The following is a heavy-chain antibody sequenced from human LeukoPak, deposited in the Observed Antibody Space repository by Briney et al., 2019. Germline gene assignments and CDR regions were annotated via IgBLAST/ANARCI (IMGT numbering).Heavy chain of an antibody. V-gene: IGHV1-69*05. D-gene: IGHD2-21*02. Sequence: SVKVSCKASGGTFSSYAIGWVRQAPGQGLEWMGGIIPIFGTANYAQKFQGRVTITTDESTSTAYMELSSLRSEDTAVYYCARGRAYCGGDCYLDWGQGTLVTVSS. CDR2: IIPIFGTA. CDR1: GGTFSSYA. CDR3: ARGRAYCGGDCYLD. J-gene: IGHJ4*02.